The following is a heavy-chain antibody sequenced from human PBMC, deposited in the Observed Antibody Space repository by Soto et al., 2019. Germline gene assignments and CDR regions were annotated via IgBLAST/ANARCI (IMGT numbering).Heavy chain of an antibody. J-gene: IGHJ6*02. Sequence: ASVKVSCKASGYTFTSYAMHWVRQAPGQRLEWMGWINAGNGNTKYSQKFRGRVTITRDTSASTAYMELSSLRSEDTAVYYCARSNYDFWSGRYYGMDVWGQGTTVTVSS. V-gene: IGHV1-3*01. CDR1: GYTFTSYA. D-gene: IGHD3-3*01. CDR2: INAGNGNT. CDR3: ARSNYDFWSGRYYGMDV.